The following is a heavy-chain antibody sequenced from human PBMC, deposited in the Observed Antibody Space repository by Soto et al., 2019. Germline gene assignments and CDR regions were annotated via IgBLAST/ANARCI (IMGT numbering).Heavy chain of an antibody. J-gene: IGHJ3*02. CDR1: GGSISSYY. Sequence: SEILSLTCTGSGGSISSYYWSWIRQPPGKGLEWIGYIYYSGSTNYNPSLKSRVTISVDTSKNQFSLKLSSVTAADTAVYYCARTLFSRPDAFDIWGQGTMVTVSS. D-gene: IGHD3-3*01. V-gene: IGHV4-59*01. CDR2: IYYSGST. CDR3: ARTLFSRPDAFDI.